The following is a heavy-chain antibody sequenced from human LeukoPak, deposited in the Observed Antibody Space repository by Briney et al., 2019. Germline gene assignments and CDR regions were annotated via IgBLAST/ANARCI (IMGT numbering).Heavy chain of an antibody. D-gene: IGHD3-10*01. J-gene: IGHJ6*02. CDR3: ARTYGSGSYPYYYYGMDV. Sequence: KTSETLSLTCAVYGGSFSGYYWSWIRQPPGKGLEWIGEINHSGSTNYNPSLKSRVTISVDTSKNQFSLKLSSVTAADTAVYYCARTYGSGSYPYYYYGMDVWGQGTTVTVSS. CDR2: INHSGST. V-gene: IGHV4-34*01. CDR1: GGSFSGYY.